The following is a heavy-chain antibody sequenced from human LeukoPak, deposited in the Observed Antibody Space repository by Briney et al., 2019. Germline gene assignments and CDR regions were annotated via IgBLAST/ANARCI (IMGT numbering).Heavy chain of an antibody. D-gene: IGHD6-19*01. V-gene: IGHV3-23*01. CDR2: INYIGAWT. CDR1: GFTFRDSG. J-gene: IGHJ4*02. Sequence: PEGSLRLSCAASGFTFRDSGMNWVRQAPGKGLEWVSAINYIGAWTSYADSVKGRFTISRDNSKNTLYLQMHGLTVEDTAVYYRPNSPSITVAPQRYSDFWGQGTLVTVSS. CDR3: PNSPSITVAPQRYSDF.